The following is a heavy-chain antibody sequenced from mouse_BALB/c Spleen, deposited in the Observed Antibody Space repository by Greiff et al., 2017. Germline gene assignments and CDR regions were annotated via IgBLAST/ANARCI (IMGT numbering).Heavy chain of an antibody. D-gene: IGHD1-1*01. J-gene: IGHJ3*01. CDR1: GYSITSGYY. V-gene: IGHV3-6*02. CDR3: ASYYYGSSYAY. Sequence: EVQLVESGPGLVKPSQSLSLTCSVTGYSITSGYYWNWIRQFPGNKLEWMGYISYDGSNNYNPSLKNRISITRDTSKNQFFLKLNSVTTEDTATYYCASYYYGSSYAYWGQGTLVTVSA. CDR2: ISYDGSN.